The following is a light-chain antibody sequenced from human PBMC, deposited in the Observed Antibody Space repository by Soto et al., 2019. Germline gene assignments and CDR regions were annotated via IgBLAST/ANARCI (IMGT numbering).Light chain of an antibody. Sequence: EILLTQSPGTLSLSPGERATLSCRASQSVSNNYLAWYQQKPGQAPRLLIYGASSRATGIPDRFSGSGSGTDFTLTISRLEPEDFAVYSCQQYGSTPLTFGGGTKVDIK. CDR2: GAS. CDR1: QSVSNNY. CDR3: QQYGSTPLT. J-gene: IGKJ4*01. V-gene: IGKV3-20*01.